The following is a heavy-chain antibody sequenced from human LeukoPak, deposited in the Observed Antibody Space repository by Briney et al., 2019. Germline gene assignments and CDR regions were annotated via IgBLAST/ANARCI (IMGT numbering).Heavy chain of an antibody. CDR1: GFNFSDYG. CDR2: ISGSDYT. D-gene: IGHD6-13*01. V-gene: IGHV3-23*01. Sequence: GGSLRLSCAASGFNFSDYGMIWVRQAPGKGLEWVSGISGSDYTDHADSVKGRFTISRDNSKNTLYLQMNSLRAEDTAVYYCARDGIAAAGKVWFNPWGQGTLVTVSS. CDR3: ARDGIAAAGKVWFNP. J-gene: IGHJ5*02.